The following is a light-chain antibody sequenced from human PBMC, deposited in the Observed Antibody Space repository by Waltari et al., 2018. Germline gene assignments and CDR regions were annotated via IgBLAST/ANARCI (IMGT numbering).Light chain of an antibody. Sequence: AIRITQSPPSLPASTGDRVTITCRASQTISSYLAWYQQKPGKAPKLLIYGASTLESGVPSRFSGSQSGTDFTLTISCLQSEDFAVYYCQQYNTYPLTFGGGTKVEI. J-gene: IGKJ4*01. CDR2: GAS. V-gene: IGKV1-8*01. CDR3: QQYNTYPLT. CDR1: QTISSY.